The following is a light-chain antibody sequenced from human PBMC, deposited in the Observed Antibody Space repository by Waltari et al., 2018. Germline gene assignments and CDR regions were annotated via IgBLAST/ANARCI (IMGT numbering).Light chain of an antibody. Sequence: EIVMTQSPATLAVSPGVRLTLSCRASRNVRTNLAWYQHKPGQTPRPLISGASTRALGVPDRFSGAGSGTDFTLTISSLRSEDFAVYYCQQYDDSSPWTFGQGTKVEIK. J-gene: IGKJ1*01. CDR2: GAS. CDR3: QQYDDSSPWT. CDR1: RNVRTN. V-gene: IGKV3-15*01.